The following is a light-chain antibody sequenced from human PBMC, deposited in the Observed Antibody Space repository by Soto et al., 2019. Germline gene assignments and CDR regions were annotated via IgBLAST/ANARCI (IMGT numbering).Light chain of an antibody. CDR2: SAS. J-gene: IGKJ1*01. CDR3: QQYNNWPWT. Sequence: IVMTQSPATLSVSPGERATLSCRASQSVSSKLAWYQQKPGQPPRLLIYSASTRDTGIPVRFSGSGSGTEFTLTISSLQSEDFAVYYCQQYNNWPWTFGQGTKVEIK. CDR1: QSVSSK. V-gene: IGKV3-15*01.